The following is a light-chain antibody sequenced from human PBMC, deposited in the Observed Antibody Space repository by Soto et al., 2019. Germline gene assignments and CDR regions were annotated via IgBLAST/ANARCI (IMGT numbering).Light chain of an antibody. CDR1: QSVSSY. Sequence: EIVLTQSPATLSLSPGERATLSCSASQSVSSYLAWYQQKPGQAPRLLIYDASNRATGIPARFSGSGSGTDFPLTISSLEPEDFAVYYCQQRSNWPPTWTFGQGTKVEIK. CDR2: DAS. V-gene: IGKV3-11*01. CDR3: QQRSNWPPTWT. J-gene: IGKJ1*01.